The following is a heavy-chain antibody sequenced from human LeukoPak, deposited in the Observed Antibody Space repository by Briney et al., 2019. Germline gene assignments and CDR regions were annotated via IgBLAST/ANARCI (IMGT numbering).Heavy chain of an antibody. V-gene: IGHV4-34*01. D-gene: IGHD2-15*01. J-gene: IGHJ4*02. CDR2: INHSGST. CDR1: GGSFSGYY. Sequence: NPSETLSLTCAVYGGSFSGYYWSWIRQPPGKGLEWIGEINHSGSTNYNPSLKSRVTMSVDTSKNQFSLKLSSVTAADTAVYYCARDVGGPTFDYWGQGTLVTVSS. CDR3: ARDVGGPTFDY.